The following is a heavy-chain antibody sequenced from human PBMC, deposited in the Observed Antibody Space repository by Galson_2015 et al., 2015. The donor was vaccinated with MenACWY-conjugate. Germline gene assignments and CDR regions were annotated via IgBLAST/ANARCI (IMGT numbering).Heavy chain of an antibody. CDR2: ICAGGISI. CDR3: VRGSSGWRGMDI. V-gene: IGHV3-74*03. Sequence: SLRLSCAASGFAFRDFCMHWVRQAPGKGLECVSRICAGGISIMYGDSVRGRSTISRDDAENTLYLQMDSLRADDTAVYFCVRGSSGWRGMDIWGQGTMVTVSS. CDR1: GFAFRDFC. J-gene: IGHJ3*02. D-gene: IGHD6-19*01.